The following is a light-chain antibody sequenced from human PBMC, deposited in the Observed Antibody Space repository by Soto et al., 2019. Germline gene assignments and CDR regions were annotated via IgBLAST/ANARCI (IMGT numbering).Light chain of an antibody. CDR3: NSSTSSSALFV. Sequence: QSALTQPASVSGSPGQSITISCTGISGDVGDYNYVSWYQHHQGKAPKLIIYDVSNRPSGVSHRFSGSKPGNTAFLTISGLQPEDVADYYCNSSTSSSALFVFGTGTKVTV. CDR1: SGDVGDYNY. J-gene: IGLJ1*01. CDR2: DVS. V-gene: IGLV2-14*01.